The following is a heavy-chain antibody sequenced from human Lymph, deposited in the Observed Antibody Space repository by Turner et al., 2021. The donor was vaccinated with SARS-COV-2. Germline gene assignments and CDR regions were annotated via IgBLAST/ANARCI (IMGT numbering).Heavy chain of an antibody. D-gene: IGHD2-8*01. CDR1: GFTSSTYA. CDR2: ISYDGSNK. Sequence: QVQLVESGGGVVQPGRSLRLSCAASGFTSSTYAIYWVRQAPGKWLEWVAGISYDGSNKYYADSVKGRCTTSRDNSKNTLYLQMNSLRAEDTAVYYCARYASGGYFYYGMDVWGQGTTVTVSS. J-gene: IGHJ6*02. CDR3: ARYASGGYFYYGMDV. V-gene: IGHV3-30*04.